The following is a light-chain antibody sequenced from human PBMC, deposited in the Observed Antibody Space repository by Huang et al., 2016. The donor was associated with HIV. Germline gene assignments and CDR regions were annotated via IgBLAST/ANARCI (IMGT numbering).Light chain of an antibody. CDR3: QQYFTTPQT. Sequence: VMIQSPASLAVSLGERATINCKSSRNLFYTPNNKNYLAWYQQKRGQPPKLLFYGASTRESGVPDRFSGGGSGTDFTLTIRSLQAEDVAVYYCQQYFTTPQTFGQGTRVEIK. CDR2: GAS. CDR1: RNLFYTPNNKNY. V-gene: IGKV4-1*01. J-gene: IGKJ2*01.